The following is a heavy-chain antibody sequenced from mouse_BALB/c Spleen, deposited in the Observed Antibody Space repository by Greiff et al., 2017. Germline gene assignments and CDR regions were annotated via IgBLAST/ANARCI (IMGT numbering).Heavy chain of an antibody. CDR2: ISYSGST. D-gene: IGHD3-3*01. Sequence: VQLKESGPGLVKPSQSLSLTCTVTGYSITSDYAWNWIRQFPGNKLEWMGYISYSGSTSYNPSLKSRISITRDTSKNQFFLQLNSVTTEDTATYYCARRRDYYFDYWGQGTTLTVSS. V-gene: IGHV3-2*02. CDR1: GYSITSDYA. J-gene: IGHJ2*01. CDR3: ARRRDYYFDY.